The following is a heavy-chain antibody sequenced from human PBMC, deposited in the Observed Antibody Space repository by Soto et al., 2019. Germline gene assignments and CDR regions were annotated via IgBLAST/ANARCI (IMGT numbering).Heavy chain of an antibody. Sequence: QVQLQESGPGLVKPSQTLSLTCTVSGGSISSGGYYWSWIRQHPGKGLEWIGYIYYSGSTYYNPSLKSRVIMSVDTSENQFSLRLSSVTAADTAVYYCARKDSGYADYMDVWGKGTTVTVSS. CDR1: GGSISSGGYY. J-gene: IGHJ6*03. D-gene: IGHD5-12*01. CDR2: IYYSGST. V-gene: IGHV4-31*03. CDR3: ARKDSGYADYMDV.